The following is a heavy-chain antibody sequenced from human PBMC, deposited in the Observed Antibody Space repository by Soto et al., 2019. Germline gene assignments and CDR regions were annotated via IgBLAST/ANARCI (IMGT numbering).Heavy chain of an antibody. CDR2: ISSSSSTI. Sequence: EVQLVESGGGLVQPGGSLRLSCAASGFTFRSYSMNWVRQAPGKGLEWVSYISSSSSTIYYADSVKGRFTITSDNAKNSPYMQMNSLRDEDTAVYYCAREDYGDHNNWFDPWGQGTLVTVSS. CDR3: AREDYGDHNNWFDP. D-gene: IGHD4-17*01. J-gene: IGHJ5*02. V-gene: IGHV3-48*02. CDR1: GFTFRSYS.